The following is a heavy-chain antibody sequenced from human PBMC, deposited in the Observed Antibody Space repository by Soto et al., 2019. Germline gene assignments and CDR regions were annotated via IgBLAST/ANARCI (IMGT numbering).Heavy chain of an antibody. CDR3: ARDQYDILTGYDWFDP. D-gene: IGHD3-9*01. J-gene: IGHJ5*02. Sequence: PSETLSLTCTGSGVSISSYYWSWIRKPPGKGLEWIGYIYYSGITNYNPSLKSRVTISLDRSKNQFSLKVTSVTAADTAIYYCARDQYDILTGYDWFDPWGPGTQVTVSS. CDR1: GVSISSYY. CDR2: IYYSGIT. V-gene: IGHV4-59*01.